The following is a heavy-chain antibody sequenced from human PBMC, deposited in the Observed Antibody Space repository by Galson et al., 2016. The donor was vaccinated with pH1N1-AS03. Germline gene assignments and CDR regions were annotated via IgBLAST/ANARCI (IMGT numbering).Heavy chain of an antibody. CDR3: ALGRRAALAGVPLDR. CDR1: GFTFSNYG. D-gene: IGHD6-13*01. Sequence: SLRLSCAASGFTFSNYGMHWVRQAPGKGLEWVAGISYDGSNEYYADSVKGRLTVSRDNSKNPLFLQMNSLRIEDTAVYYCALGRRAALAGVPLDRWGQGTLVTVSS. J-gene: IGHJ5*02. CDR2: ISYDGSNE. V-gene: IGHV3-30*03.